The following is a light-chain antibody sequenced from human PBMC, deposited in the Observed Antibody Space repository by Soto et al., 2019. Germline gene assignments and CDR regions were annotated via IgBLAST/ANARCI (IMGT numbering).Light chain of an antibody. CDR3: STWDSVLNVGL. V-gene: IGLV1-51*01. J-gene: IGLJ3*02. CDR1: SSNIGSND. CDR2: YNN. Sequence: QSVVTQPPSVSAAPGQKVTISCTGTSSNIGSNDVSWYQHLPRTAPKLIIHYNNNRLSGMPARFSCSKSGTSAALDITGLRPGDEADDYCSTWDSVLNVGLFGGGTKLTVL.